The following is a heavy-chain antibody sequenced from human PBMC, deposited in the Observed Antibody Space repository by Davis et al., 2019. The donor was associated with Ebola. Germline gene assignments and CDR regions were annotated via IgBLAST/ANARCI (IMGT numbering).Heavy chain of an antibody. CDR1: GYTFTSYG. V-gene: IGHV1-18*01. CDR2: ISAYNGNT. CDR3: ARDYDFWSGYHYYFDY. D-gene: IGHD3-3*01. Sequence: ASVKVSCKASGYTFTSYGISWVRQAPGQGLEWMGWISAYNGNTNYAQKLQGRVTMTTDTSTSTAYMELRRLRSDDTAVYYCARDYDFWSGYHYYFDYWGQGTLVTVSS. J-gene: IGHJ4*02.